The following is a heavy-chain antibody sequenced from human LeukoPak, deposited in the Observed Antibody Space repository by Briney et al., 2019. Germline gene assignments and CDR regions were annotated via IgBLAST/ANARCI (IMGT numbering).Heavy chain of an antibody. CDR1: GGSISSGGYS. J-gene: IGHJ4*02. V-gene: IGHV4-30-2*01. D-gene: IGHD3-10*01. CDR3: ARGGSTMVRGYAFDY. Sequence: PSQTLSLTCAVSGGSISSGGYSWSWIRQPPGKGLGWIGYIYHSGSTYYNPSLKSRVTISVDRSKNQFSLKLGSVTAADTAVYYCARGGSTMVRGYAFDYWGQGTLVTVSS. CDR2: IYHSGST.